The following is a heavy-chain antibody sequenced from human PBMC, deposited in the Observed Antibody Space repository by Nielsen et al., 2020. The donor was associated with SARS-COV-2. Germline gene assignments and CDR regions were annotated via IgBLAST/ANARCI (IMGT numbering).Heavy chain of an antibody. Sequence: GGSLRLSCAASGFTFSYHWMHWVRQAPGKGLVWVSRISGDGISTTYADSVKGRFTISRDNAKNTLYLQMNSLRAEDTAVYYCARVLTRVGIFDYWGQGTLVTVSS. CDR2: ISGDGIST. CDR1: GFTFSYHW. J-gene: IGHJ4*02. V-gene: IGHV3-74*01. CDR3: ARVLTRVGIFDY. D-gene: IGHD4-11*01.